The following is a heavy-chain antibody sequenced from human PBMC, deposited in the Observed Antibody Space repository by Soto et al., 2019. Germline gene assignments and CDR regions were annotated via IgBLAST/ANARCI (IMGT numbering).Heavy chain of an antibody. CDR1: GFIFRSYA. CDR2: ASFDGSDT. CDR3: ARCPSGSAFYYYGMDV. Sequence: QVQLVESGGGVVQPGRSLRLSCAVSGFIFRSYAMHWVRQAPGKGLEWVAVASFDGSDTYSSDSVKGRFTISRDSSKNMLYLQMNSLRAEDTAVYYCARCPSGSAFYYYGMDVWGQGTTVTVSS. D-gene: IGHD6-19*01. J-gene: IGHJ6*02. V-gene: IGHV3-30-3*01.